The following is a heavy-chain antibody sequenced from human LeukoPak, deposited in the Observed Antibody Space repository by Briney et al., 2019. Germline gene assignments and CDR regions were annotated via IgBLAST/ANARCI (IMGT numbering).Heavy chain of an antibody. Sequence: ASVKVSCKASGYTFTSYGVSWVRQAPGQGLEWMGWISPNNGNTNYAQNLQGRVTMTADTSTTTAYMELRSLRSDDTAVYYCVRDSSWLDYWGQGTLVTVSS. J-gene: IGHJ4*02. CDR1: GYTFTSYG. D-gene: IGHD5-12*01. V-gene: IGHV1-18*01. CDR2: ISPNNGNT. CDR3: VRDSSWLDY.